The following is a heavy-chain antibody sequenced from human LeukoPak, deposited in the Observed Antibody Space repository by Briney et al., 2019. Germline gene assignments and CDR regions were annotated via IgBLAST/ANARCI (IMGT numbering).Heavy chain of an antibody. V-gene: IGHV1-2*02. CDR3: ARGGGLRYFDWLSPFDY. J-gene: IGHJ4*02. Sequence: ASVKVSCKASGYTFTGYYMHWVRQAPGQGLEWMGWINPNSGGTNYAQKFQGRVTMTRDTSISTAYMELSRLRSDDTAVYYCARGGGLRYFDWLSPFDYWGQGTLVTVSS. D-gene: IGHD3-9*01. CDR2: INPNSGGT. CDR1: GYTFTGYY.